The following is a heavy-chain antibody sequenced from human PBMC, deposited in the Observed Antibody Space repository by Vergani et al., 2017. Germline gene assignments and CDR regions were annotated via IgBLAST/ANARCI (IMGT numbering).Heavy chain of an antibody. Sequence: QVQLQQWGGGLLKPSETLSLTCVVNGGSFTSYHWTWIRQSPGEGLEWVGDIDHTGRPDYNPSLKSRLTMSVDKSRNQFSLTLNSVTATDTAIYFCARVNTETKYHLYYYYYMDVWGQGTAVTVS. V-gene: IGHV4-34*01. CDR3: ARVNTETKYHLYYYYYMDV. J-gene: IGHJ6*03. CDR2: IDHTGRP. CDR1: GGSFTSYH. D-gene: IGHD4-11*01.